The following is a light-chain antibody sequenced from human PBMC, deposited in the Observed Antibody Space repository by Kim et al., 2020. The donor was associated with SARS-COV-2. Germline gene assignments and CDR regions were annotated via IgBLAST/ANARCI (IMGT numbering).Light chain of an antibody. Sequence: YEALGDRVTINCRASRSIKSWLAWYQQRPGKAPKFLIYDASSLRSGVPSRFSGRGSGTEFTLTITNLQPEDFGTYYCQQDSSYSYTFGQGTKLEI. CDR2: DAS. J-gene: IGKJ2*01. CDR3: QQDSSYSYT. CDR1: RSIKSW. V-gene: IGKV1-5*01.